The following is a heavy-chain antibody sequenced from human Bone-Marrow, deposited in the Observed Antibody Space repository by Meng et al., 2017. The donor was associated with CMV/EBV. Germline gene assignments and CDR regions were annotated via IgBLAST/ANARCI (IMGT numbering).Heavy chain of an antibody. CDR1: GGSISSYY. Sequence: SETLSLTCTVSGGSISSYYWNWIRQPPGKGLEWIGYIYYSGSTNYNPSLKSRVTISGDTSKNQFSLKLSSVTAADTAVYYCARSGSYRSILFDFWGQGTLVTFSS. CDR3: ARSGSYRSILFDF. V-gene: IGHV4-59*01. J-gene: IGHJ4*02. CDR2: IYYSGST. D-gene: IGHD1-26*01.